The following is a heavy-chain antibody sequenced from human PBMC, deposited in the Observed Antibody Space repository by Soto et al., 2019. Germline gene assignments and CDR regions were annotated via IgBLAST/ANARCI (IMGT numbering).Heavy chain of an antibody. CDR1: GFTFSSYS. V-gene: IGHV3-21*01. J-gene: IGHJ6*02. CDR2: ISSSSSYI. D-gene: IGHD3-22*01. Sequence: PGGSLRLSCAASGFTFSSYSMNWVRQAPGKGLELVSSISSSSSYIYSADSVKGRFTISRDNAKNSLYLQMNSLRAEDTTVYYCGIDQGYDTYYYAGSGYFDEGMDDWGQGTTVTVSS. CDR3: GIDQGYDTYYYAGSGYFDEGMDD.